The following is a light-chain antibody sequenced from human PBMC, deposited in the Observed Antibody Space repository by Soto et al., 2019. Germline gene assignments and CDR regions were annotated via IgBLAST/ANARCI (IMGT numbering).Light chain of an antibody. CDR3: QQSDSYPYT. Sequence: DIQMTQSPSSLSVSVGDRVTITCRASQSITNYLNWYQQKPGKAPKLLGYAASSLQSGFPSRFSANGSGTDFTLTISSLQPEDFASYYCQQSDSYPYTFGQGTKLEIK. CDR2: AAS. V-gene: IGKV1-39*01. J-gene: IGKJ2*01. CDR1: QSITNY.